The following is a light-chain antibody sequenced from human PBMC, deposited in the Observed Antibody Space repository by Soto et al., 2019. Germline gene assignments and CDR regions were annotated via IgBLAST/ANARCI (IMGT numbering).Light chain of an antibody. CDR2: AAS. Sequence: DIQMTQSPSSLSASVGDRVTITCRASQSISNYLNWYQQKPGKAPKLLMFAASSLQSGVPPRFSGGGSGTDFTLTISSLQPEDFATYYCQQSYSTPRTFGQGTKVEIK. CDR1: QSISNY. V-gene: IGKV1-39*01. J-gene: IGKJ1*01. CDR3: QQSYSTPRT.